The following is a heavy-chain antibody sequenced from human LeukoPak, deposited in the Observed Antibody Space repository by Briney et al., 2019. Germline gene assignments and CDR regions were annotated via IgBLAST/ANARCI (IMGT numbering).Heavy chain of an antibody. CDR2: ISSSSSYI. CDR1: GFTFSSYS. V-gene: IGHV3-21*01. J-gene: IGHJ4*02. CDR3: ARDLSGYSYGYDY. D-gene: IGHD5-18*01. Sequence: GGSLRLSRAASGFTFSSYSMNWVRQAPGKGLEWVSSISSSSSYIYYADSVKGRFTISRDNAKNSLYLQMNSLRAEDTAVYYCARDLSGYSYGYDYWGQGTLVTVSS.